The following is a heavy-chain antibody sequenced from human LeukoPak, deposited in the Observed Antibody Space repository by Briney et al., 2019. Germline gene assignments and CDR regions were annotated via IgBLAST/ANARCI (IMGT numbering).Heavy chain of an antibody. V-gene: IGHV4-59*05. D-gene: IGHD5-18*01. Sequence: SETLSLTCTVSGGSISSYYWSWIRQPSGKGLEWIGSIYYSGSTYYNPSLKSRVTISVDTSKNQFSLKLSSVTAADTAVYYCARHFAATRAIIQLWSYFDYWGRGTLVTVSS. CDR2: IYYSGST. CDR3: ARHFAATRAIIQLWSYFDY. CDR1: GGSISSYY. J-gene: IGHJ4*02.